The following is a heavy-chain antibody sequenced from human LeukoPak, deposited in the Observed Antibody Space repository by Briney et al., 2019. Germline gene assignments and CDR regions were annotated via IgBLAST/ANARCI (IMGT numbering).Heavy chain of an antibody. CDR2: IYYSGST. D-gene: IGHD4-17*01. Sequence: SETLSPTCTVSGGSISSSSYYWGWIRQPPGKGLEWIGSIYYSGSTYYNPSLKSRVTISVDTSKNQFSLKLSSVTAADTAVYYCARLAYGDKPHALGPNDYWGQGTLVTVSS. CDR3: ARLAYGDKPHALGPNDY. J-gene: IGHJ4*02. V-gene: IGHV4-39*01. CDR1: GGSISSSSYY.